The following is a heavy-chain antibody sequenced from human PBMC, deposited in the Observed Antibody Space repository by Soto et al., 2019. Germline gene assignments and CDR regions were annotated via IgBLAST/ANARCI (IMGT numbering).Heavy chain of an antibody. CDR2: INHSGTA. Sequence: SETLSLTCGVYGGSFSDYFWAWIRQPPGKGLEWIGEINHSGTANSNPSLMSRITISVDTSKNQFSLSLTSVTAADVAVYYCGRATLTQRYFSASGGAWFDPWGQGTLVTVSS. CDR3: GRATLTQRYFSASGGAWFDP. D-gene: IGHD3-9*01. J-gene: IGHJ5*02. CDR1: GGSFSDYF. V-gene: IGHV4-34*01.